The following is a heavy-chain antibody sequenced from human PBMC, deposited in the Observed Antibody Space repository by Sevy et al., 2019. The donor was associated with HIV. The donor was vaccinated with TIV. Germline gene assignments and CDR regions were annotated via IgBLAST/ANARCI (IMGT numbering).Heavy chain of an antibody. CDR2: ISYDGDSK. V-gene: IGHV3-30*18. CDR1: GFTFSRNG. CDR3: AKESVSWYLYF. J-gene: IGHJ4*02. Sequence: GGSLRLSCAASGFTFSRNGMHWVRQVPGKGLEWVALISYDGDSKNYADSVKGRFTISRDNSKNTVYLHMNSLRSEDTAVYYCAKESVSWYLYFWGQGTLVTVSS. D-gene: IGHD6-13*01.